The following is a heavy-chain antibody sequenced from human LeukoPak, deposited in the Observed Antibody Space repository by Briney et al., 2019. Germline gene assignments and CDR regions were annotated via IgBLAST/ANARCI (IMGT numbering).Heavy chain of an antibody. J-gene: IGHJ1*01. Sequence: GGSLRLSCAASEFTFSSYWMHWVRQAPGKGLVWVSRINGDGSTTSYADSVKGRLTISRDNAKNTLYLQMNSLRAEDAAMYYCARGRCIDISCVEYFQLWGQGTLVTVSS. V-gene: IGHV3-74*01. CDR2: INGDGSTT. CDR1: EFTFSSYW. CDR3: ARGRCIDISCVEYFQL. D-gene: IGHD2-2*01.